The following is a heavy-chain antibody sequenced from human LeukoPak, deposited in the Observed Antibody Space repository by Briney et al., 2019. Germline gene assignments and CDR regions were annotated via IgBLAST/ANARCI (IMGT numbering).Heavy chain of an antibody. V-gene: IGHV1-18*01. J-gene: IGHJ6*02. D-gene: IGHD2-21*02. Sequence: ASVKVSCKASGYTFTSYGISWVRQAPGQGLEWMVWISAYNGNTNYARKLQGRVTMTTDTSTSTAYMELRSLRSDDTAVYYCARDYCGGDCYSNYYGMDVWGQGTTVTVSS. CDR3: ARDYCGGDCYSNYYGMDV. CDR1: GYTFTSYG. CDR2: ISAYNGNT.